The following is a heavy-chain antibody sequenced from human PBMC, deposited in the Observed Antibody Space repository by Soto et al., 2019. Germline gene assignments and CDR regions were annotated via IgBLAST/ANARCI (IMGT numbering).Heavy chain of an antibody. CDR2: ISGSVT. J-gene: IGHJ4*02. CDR3: AKYRYYSDSSGLIDY. D-gene: IGHD3-22*01. V-gene: IGHV3-23*01. Sequence: GGSLRLSCAASGFTFSSYAMSWVRQAPGKGLEWVSSISGSVTYYADSVKGRFTISRDNPKNTLYLQMNSLRAEDTAVYYCAKYRYYSDSSGLIDYRGLGTLVTVSS. CDR1: GFTFSSYA.